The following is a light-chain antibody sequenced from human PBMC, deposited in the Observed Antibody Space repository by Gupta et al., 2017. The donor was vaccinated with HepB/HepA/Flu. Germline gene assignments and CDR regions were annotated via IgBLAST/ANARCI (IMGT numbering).Light chain of an antibody. V-gene: IGKV1-39*01. CDR2: LAS. Sequence: DIQITQSPSSLSASVGDRVTITCRTSQNIHTFLNWYQQRPGKAPKLLIYLASTLQSGVPSTFNGRGSGTDFTLSISSLQPEDFGTYYCQQSLEIPFTFGQGTKLEIK. J-gene: IGKJ2*01. CDR1: QNIHTF. CDR3: QQSLEIPFT.